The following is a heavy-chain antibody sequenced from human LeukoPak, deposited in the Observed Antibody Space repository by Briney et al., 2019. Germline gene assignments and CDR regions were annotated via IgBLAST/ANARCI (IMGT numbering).Heavy chain of an antibody. CDR3: ARDGPSETSYYYYYMDV. V-gene: IGHV4-4*07. CDR2: IYTSGST. J-gene: IGHJ6*03. Sequence: SETLSLTCTVSGCSISSYYWSWIRQPAGKGLEWIGRIYTSGSTNYNPSLKSRVTMSVDTSKNQFSLKLSSVTAADTAVYYCARDGPSETSYYYYYMDVWGKGTTVTVSS. CDR1: GCSISSYY. D-gene: IGHD6-6*01.